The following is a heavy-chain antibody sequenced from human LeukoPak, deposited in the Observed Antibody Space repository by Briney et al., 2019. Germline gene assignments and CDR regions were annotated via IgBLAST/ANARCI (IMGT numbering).Heavy chain of an antibody. Sequence: SETLSLTCTVSGGSISSYYWGWIRQPPGKGLEWIGYIYYSGSTNYNPSLKSRVTISVDTSKNQFSLKLSSVTAADTAVYYCARVSPKQYYYGMDVWGQGTTVTVSS. CDR3: ARVSPKQYYYGMDV. J-gene: IGHJ6*02. CDR2: IYYSGST. V-gene: IGHV4-59*01. CDR1: GGSISSYY.